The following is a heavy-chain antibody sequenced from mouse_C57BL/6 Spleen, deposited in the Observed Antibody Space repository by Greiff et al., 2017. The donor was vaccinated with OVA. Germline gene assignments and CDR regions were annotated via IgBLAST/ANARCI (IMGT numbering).Heavy chain of an antibody. CDR2: ISDGGSYT. Sequence: EVKVEESGGGLVKPGGSLKLSCAASGFTFSSYAMSWVRQTPEKRLEWVATISDGGSYTYYPDNVKGRFTISRDNAKNNLYLQMSHLKSEDTAMYYCARPIYYDYDGGFAYWGQGTLVTVSA. CDR3: ARPIYYDYDGGFAY. V-gene: IGHV5-4*03. J-gene: IGHJ3*01. D-gene: IGHD2-4*01. CDR1: GFTFSSYA.